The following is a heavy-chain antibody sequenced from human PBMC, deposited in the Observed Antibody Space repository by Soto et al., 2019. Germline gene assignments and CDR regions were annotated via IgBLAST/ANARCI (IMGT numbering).Heavy chain of an antibody. CDR2: IRNKPNGHTT. D-gene: IGHD2-21*02. V-gene: IGHV3-72*01. J-gene: IGHJ4*02. CDR3: STTVITAPLFEY. CDR1: GFTFSGHY. Sequence: EVQLVESGGGLVQPGGSLRLSCEGPGFTFSGHYMDWARQAPGKGLEGLGRIRNKPNGHTTASAASVKGRFTISRDDSKHLVYLQMNSLKSEDTALYYCSTTVITAPLFEYWGQGTLVAVSS.